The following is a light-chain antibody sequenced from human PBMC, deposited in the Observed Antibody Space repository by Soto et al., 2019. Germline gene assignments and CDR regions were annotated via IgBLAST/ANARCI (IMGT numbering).Light chain of an antibody. CDR1: QNVNSN. J-gene: IGKJ4*01. CDR2: GAS. CDR3: QQYNNWPLT. V-gene: IGKV3-15*01. Sequence: EIAMTQSPATLSVSPGERATLSCRASQNVNSNLAWYQQKPGQAPRLLIYGASTRATGIPGRFSGSGSGTEFTVTISSLQSEDFAVYYCQQYNNWPLTFGGGTKVEIK.